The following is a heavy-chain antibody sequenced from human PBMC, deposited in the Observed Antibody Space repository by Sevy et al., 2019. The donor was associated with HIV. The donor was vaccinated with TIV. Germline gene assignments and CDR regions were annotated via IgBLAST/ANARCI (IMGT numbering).Heavy chain of an antibody. V-gene: IGHV3-49*04. Sequence: GGSLRLSCTASGFTFGDYCMSWVRQAPGKGLEWVAFLKSDVYGGTVDHAESVGGRFVISREDSKTIAYLQMNDLKTEDTGVYYCTRWKAAQSIFDYWGQGALVTVSS. CDR2: LKSDVYGGTV. J-gene: IGHJ4*02. D-gene: IGHD6-13*01. CDR3: TRWKAAQSIFDY. CDR1: GFTFGDYC.